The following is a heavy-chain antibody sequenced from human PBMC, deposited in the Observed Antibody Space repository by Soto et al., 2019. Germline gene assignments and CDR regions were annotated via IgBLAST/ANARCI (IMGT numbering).Heavy chain of an antibody. CDR2: INHSGST. V-gene: IGHV4-34*01. J-gene: IGHJ4*02. CDR1: GGSFSGYY. D-gene: IGHD1-1*01. CDR3: ACHPLNWSDADS. Sequence: SETLSLTCAVYGGSFSGYYWSWIRQPPGKGLEWIGEINHSGSTNYNPSLKSRVTISVDTSKNQFSLKLSSVTAADTAVYYCACHPLNWSDADSWGQGVLVTVSS.